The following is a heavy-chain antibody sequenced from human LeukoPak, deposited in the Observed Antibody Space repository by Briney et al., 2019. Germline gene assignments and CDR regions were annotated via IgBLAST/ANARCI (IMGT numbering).Heavy chain of an antibody. V-gene: IGHV3-43*02. Sequence: QSGGSLRLSCAASGFTFDDYAMHWVRQAPGKGLEWVSLISGDGGSTYYADSVKGRFTISRGNAKNSLYLQMNSLRAGDTALYYCAKDSNPSTGAARLDYWGQGTLVTVSS. CDR2: ISGDGGST. D-gene: IGHD2-15*01. J-gene: IGHJ4*02. CDR3: AKDSNPSTGAARLDY. CDR1: GFTFDDYA.